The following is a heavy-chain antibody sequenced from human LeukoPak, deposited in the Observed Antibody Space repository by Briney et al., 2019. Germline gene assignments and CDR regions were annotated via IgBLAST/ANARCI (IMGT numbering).Heavy chain of an antibody. CDR2: IYSGGST. J-gene: IGHJ5*02. Sequence: GGSLRLSCAASGFTVSSNYMSWVRQAPGKGLEWVSVIYSGGSTYNADSVKGRFTISRDNSKNTLYLQMNSLRAEDTAVYYCARDWYGSSGYYPSPNWFDPWGQGTLVTVSS. CDR3: ARDWYGSSGYYPSPNWFDP. D-gene: IGHD3-22*01. V-gene: IGHV3-53*01. CDR1: GFTVSSNY.